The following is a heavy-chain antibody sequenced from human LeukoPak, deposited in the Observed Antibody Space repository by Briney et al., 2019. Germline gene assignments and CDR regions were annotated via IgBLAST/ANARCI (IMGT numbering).Heavy chain of an antibody. V-gene: IGHV4-59*08. CDR1: GGSISSYY. CDR3: ARQYYSRDRYFDL. D-gene: IGHD3-10*01. J-gene: IGHJ2*01. CDR2: IYYSGST. Sequence: SETLSLTCTVSGGSISSYYWSWIRQPPGKGLEWIGYIYYSGSTNYNPSLKSRVTISVDTSKNQFSLKLSSVTAADTAVYYCARQYYSRDRYFDLWGRGTLVTVSS.